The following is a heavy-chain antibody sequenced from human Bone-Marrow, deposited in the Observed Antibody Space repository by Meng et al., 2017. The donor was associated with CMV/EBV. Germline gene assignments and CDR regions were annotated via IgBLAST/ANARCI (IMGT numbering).Heavy chain of an antibody. V-gene: IGHV3-21*01. Sequence: GGSLRLSCAASGFTFSSYAMSWVRQAPGKGLEWVSSISSSSSYIYYADSVKGRFTISRDNAKNSLYLQMNSLRAEDTAVYYCARSYYYYYGMDVWGQGTTVTVSS. CDR2: ISSSSSYI. J-gene: IGHJ6*02. CDR3: ARSYYYYYGMDV. CDR1: GFTFSSYA.